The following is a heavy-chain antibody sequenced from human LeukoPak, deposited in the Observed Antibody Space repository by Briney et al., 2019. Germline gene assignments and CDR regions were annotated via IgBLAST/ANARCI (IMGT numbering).Heavy chain of an antibody. Sequence: ASVKVSCKVSGYTLTELSMHWVRQAPGKGLEWLGGFDPEDGETIYAQKFQGRVTMTEDTSTDTAYMELSSLRSEDTAVYYCATGLPRPVHAFDIWGQGTMVTVSS. D-gene: IGHD4-11*01. V-gene: IGHV1-24*01. CDR1: GYTLTELS. CDR2: FDPEDGET. J-gene: IGHJ3*02. CDR3: ATGLPRPVHAFDI.